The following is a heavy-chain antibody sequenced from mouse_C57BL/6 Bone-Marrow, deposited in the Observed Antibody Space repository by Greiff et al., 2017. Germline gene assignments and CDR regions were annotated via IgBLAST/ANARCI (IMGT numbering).Heavy chain of an antibody. CDR2: IDPENGDT. V-gene: IGHV14-4*01. CDR1: GFNIKDDY. Sequence: VQLQQSGAELVRPGASVKLSCTASGFNIKDDYMHWVKQRPEQGLEWIGWIDPENGDTEYASKFQGKATITADTSSNTAYLQLSSLTSEDTAVYYCTTRDYDDDSGAYFDYWGQGTTLTVSS. CDR3: TTRDYDDDSGAYFDY. J-gene: IGHJ2*01. D-gene: IGHD2-4*01.